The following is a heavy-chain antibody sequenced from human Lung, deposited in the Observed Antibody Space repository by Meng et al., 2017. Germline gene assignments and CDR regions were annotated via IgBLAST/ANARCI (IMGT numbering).Heavy chain of an antibody. CDR3: VRDEDISSAGKLFGDY. CDR2: IDPKSGDT. J-gene: IGHJ4*02. V-gene: IGHV1-2*06. Sequence: VELGQSGAEGKKPGASVKVSCKPSGYNFPDYWLHWVRRAPGQGLEWMGRIDPKSGDTHYAQRFQGRVTMTGDTSISTAYMELSGLRSDDTAMYYCVRDEDISSAGKLFGDYWGQGTLVTVSS. D-gene: IGHD6-13*01. CDR1: GYNFPDYW.